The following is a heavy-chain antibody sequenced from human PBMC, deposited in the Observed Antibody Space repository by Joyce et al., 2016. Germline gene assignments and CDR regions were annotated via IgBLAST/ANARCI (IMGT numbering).Heavy chain of an antibody. Sequence: EVQLVESGGGLVKPGGSLRLSCAASGFSFRNAWVTWVRQAPGKGRAWFGRVKSKSQGGTTDYAAPVKGRFTISRDDSRDTAYLQMNSLKSEDTGVYFCVTGLCIGTACHWDDAFDVWGQGTMVTVSS. J-gene: IGHJ3*01. CDR1: GFSFRNAW. V-gene: IGHV3-15*01. CDR2: VKSKSQGGTT. D-gene: IGHD2-2*01. CDR3: VTGLCIGTACHWDDAFDV.